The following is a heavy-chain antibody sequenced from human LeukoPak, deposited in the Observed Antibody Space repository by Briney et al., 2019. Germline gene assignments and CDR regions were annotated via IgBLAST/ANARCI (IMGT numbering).Heavy chain of an antibody. D-gene: IGHD4-11*01. J-gene: IGHJ6*02. CDR2: ISSSSYI. CDR3: ARDLIGGLQDGMDV. V-gene: IGHV3-21*01. CDR1: GFTFSSYS. Sequence: GRSLRLSCAASGFTFSSYSMNWVRQAPGKGLEWVSSISSSSYIYYADSVKGRFTISRDNAKNSLYLQMNSLRAEDTAVYYCARDLIGGLQDGMDVWGQGTTVTVSS.